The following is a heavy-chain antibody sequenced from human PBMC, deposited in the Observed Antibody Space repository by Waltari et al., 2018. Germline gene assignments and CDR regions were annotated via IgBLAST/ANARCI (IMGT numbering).Heavy chain of an antibody. CDR2: IHYSGAT. CDR1: GGSISSSSYY. Sequence: QLQLQESGPGLVKPSETLSLTCTVSGGSISSSSYYWGWIRQPPGKGREWIGSIHYSGATYYNPSLKGRVTISVDTSKNQFSLKLSSVTAADTAVYYCARHIRYCSGGSCSGAQWFDPWGQGTLVTVSS. J-gene: IGHJ5*02. V-gene: IGHV4-39*01. CDR3: ARHIRYCSGGSCSGAQWFDP. D-gene: IGHD2-15*01.